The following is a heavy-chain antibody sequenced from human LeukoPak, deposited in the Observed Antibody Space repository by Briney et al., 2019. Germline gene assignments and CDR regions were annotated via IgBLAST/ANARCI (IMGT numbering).Heavy chain of an antibody. CDR2: VANDGIKE. J-gene: IGHJ5*02. D-gene: IGHD2-15*01. CDR3: ARAAAVSGEFRDNWFDP. V-gene: IGHV3-30-3*01. CDR1: GFTFSRYD. Sequence: GGSLRLSCVSSGFTFSRYDMHWVRQAPGKGLEWVASVANDGIKEIYAHSVKGRFTISRDNSRNTLYLQMNSLRGEDTADYYCARAAAVSGEFRDNWFDPWGQGTLVTVSS.